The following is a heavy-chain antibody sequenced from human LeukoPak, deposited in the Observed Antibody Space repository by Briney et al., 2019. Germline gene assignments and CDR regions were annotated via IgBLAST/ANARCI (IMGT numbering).Heavy chain of an antibody. J-gene: IGHJ4*02. V-gene: IGHV3-33*01. CDR1: GFTMKNFG. CDR2: IWYDGSQR. CDR3: VRGADMNYNFENSFYFDS. Sequence: GGSLRLSCAVSGFTMKNFGMHWVRQAPGKGLEWVAVIWYDGSQRHYMDSVKGRFAVSRENSMNTLSLEMNGLRVEDTAVYYCVRGADMNYNFENSFYFDSWGQGALVIVSS. D-gene: IGHD3-3*01.